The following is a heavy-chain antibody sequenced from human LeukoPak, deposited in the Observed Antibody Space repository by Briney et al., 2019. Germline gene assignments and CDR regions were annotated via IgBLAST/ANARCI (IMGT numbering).Heavy chain of an antibody. CDR1: GYSISSGYY. D-gene: IGHD6-13*01. V-gene: IGHV4-38-2*02. CDR2: IYHSGST. J-gene: IGHJ5*02. CDR3: ARDRIAAAAWGVVNWFDP. Sequence: PSETLSLTCTVSGYSISSGYYWGWIRQPPGKGLEWIGSIYHSGSTYYNPSLKSRVAISVDTSKNQFSLKLSSVTAADTAVYYCARDRIAAAAWGVVNWFDPWGQGTLVTVSS.